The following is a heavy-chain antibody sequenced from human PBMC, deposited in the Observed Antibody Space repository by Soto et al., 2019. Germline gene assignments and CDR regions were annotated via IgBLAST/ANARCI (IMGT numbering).Heavy chain of an antibody. CDR3: AKDSPVGVPLMRDLHD. CDR1: GFTFSSYG. V-gene: IGHV3-23*01. J-gene: IGHJ1*01. D-gene: IGHD2-8*01. CDR2: ISGSGGST. Sequence: GGSLRLSCAASGFTFSSYGMSWVRQVPGKGLEWVSVISGSGGSTYYADSVKGRFTLSRDNSKNTVYLQMNSLRAEDTAVYYCAKDSPVGVPLMRDLHDWGQGTLVTVSS.